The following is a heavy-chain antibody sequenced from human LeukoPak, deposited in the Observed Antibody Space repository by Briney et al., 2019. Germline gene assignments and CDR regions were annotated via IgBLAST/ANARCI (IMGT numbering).Heavy chain of an antibody. V-gene: IGHV1-18*01. Sequence: ASVKVSCKASGYTFTSYGITWVRQAPGQGLDWMGWISAYNDNTNSARKFQVRVTMTTDTSTSKAYMELRSLRSDDAAVYYCARVDYYDFWSGYFYGMDVWGQGTTVTVSS. D-gene: IGHD3-3*01. CDR2: ISAYNDNT. CDR3: ARVDYYDFWSGYFYGMDV. CDR1: GYTFTSYG. J-gene: IGHJ6*02.